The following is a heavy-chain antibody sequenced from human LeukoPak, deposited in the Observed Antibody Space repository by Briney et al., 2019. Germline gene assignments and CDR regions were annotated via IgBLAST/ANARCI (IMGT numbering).Heavy chain of an antibody. CDR2: ISYDGSNK. CDR1: GFTFSSYA. J-gene: IGHJ4*02. CDR3: ARDLYY. Sequence: PGRSLRLSCAASGFTFSSYAMHWVRQAPGKGLEWVAVISYDGSNKYYADSVKGRFTISRDNSKNTLYLQMNSLRAEDTAVCYCARDLYYWGQGTLVTVSS. V-gene: IGHV3-30*04.